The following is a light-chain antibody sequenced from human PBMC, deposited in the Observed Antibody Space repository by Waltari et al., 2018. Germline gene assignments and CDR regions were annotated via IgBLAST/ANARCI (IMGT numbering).Light chain of an antibody. CDR2: GES. Sequence: ETLMTQSPATLSVSPGNRATLSCRASQSVCSNLAWYQQRPGQAPRLLIYGESTRATGIPARFSGSGSGTELTLTISSLQSEDFGIYYCQQYNDWPHTFGPGTKVDIK. J-gene: IGKJ3*01. CDR3: QQYNDWPHT. V-gene: IGKV3-15*01. CDR1: QSVCSN.